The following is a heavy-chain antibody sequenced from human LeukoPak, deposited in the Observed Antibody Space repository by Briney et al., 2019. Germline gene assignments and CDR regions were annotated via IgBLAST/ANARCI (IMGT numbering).Heavy chain of an antibody. CDR2: IYYSGST. V-gene: IGHV4-39*02. J-gene: IGHJ4*02. CDR1: GGSISSSSYY. D-gene: IGHD1-1*01. Sequence: SETLSLTCTVSGGSISSSSYYWGWIRQPPGKGLEWIGSIYYSGSTYYNPSLKSRVTISVDTSKNQFSLKLSSVTAADTAVYYCARDPGALDYWGQGTLVTVSS. CDR3: ARDPGALDY.